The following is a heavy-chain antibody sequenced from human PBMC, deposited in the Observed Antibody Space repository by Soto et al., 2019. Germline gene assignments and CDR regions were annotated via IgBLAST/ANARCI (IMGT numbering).Heavy chain of an antibody. J-gene: IGHJ4*02. CDR2: IHYSGTT. V-gene: IGHV4-59*01. CDR1: GGTISTYY. Sequence: PSETLCLTCTVSGGTISTYYCSWIRQPPGKALEWIGFIHYSGTTSYNPSLKSRVTISVDTSKNQFSLNLSSVTAADSVVYYCARDVYCGGDCYAVWGQGTLVTSPQ. D-gene: IGHD2-21*02. CDR3: ARDVYCGGDCYAV.